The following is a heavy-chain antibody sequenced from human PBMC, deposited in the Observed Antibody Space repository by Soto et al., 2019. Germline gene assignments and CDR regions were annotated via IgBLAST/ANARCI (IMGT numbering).Heavy chain of an antibody. CDR1: GGSFSGYY. CDR2: INHSGST. CDR3: ARPGPKDTFDY. J-gene: IGHJ4*02. Sequence: PSETLSLTCAVYGGSFSGYYWSWIRQPPGKGLEWIGEINHSGSTNYNPSLKSRVTISVDTSKNQFSLKLSSVTAADTAVYYCARPGPKDTFDYWGQGTLVTVSS. D-gene: IGHD2-15*01. V-gene: IGHV4-34*01.